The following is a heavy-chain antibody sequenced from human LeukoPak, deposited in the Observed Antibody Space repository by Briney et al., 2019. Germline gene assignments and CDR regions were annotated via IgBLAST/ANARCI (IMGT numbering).Heavy chain of an antibody. D-gene: IGHD3-9*01. V-gene: IGHV3-30*04. J-gene: IGHJ4*02. CDR2: ISYHGRNK. CDR3: ASAPAGVLRYFDWLFDY. Sequence: GGSLRLSCAASGFTFSDYAMHWVRQAPGKGLEWVAVISYHGRNKYYADSVKGRFTISRDNSKNTLYLQMNSLRAEDTAVYYCASAPAGVLRYFDWLFDYWGQGTLVTVSS. CDR1: GFTFSDYA.